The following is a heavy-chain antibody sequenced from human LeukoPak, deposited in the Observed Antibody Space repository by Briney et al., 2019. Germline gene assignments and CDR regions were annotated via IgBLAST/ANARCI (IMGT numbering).Heavy chain of an antibody. CDR3: AKSGGSGLIDY. CDR1: GASISSNNYY. CDR2: IYSSRNT. J-gene: IGHJ4*02. V-gene: IGHV4-39*01. Sequence: SETLSLTCTVSGASISSNNYYWGWVRQPPGKGLEWIGNIYSSRNTYYNASLKSRVTIYIDTSKNQFSLNLSSVTAADTAVYYCAKSGGSGLIDYWGQGTLVTVSS. D-gene: IGHD1-26*01.